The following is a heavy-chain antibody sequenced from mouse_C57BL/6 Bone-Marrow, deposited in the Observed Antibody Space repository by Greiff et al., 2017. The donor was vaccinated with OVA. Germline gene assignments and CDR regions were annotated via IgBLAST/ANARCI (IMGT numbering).Heavy chain of an antibody. CDR1: GYTFTSYW. Sequence: VQLQQPGAELVRPGTSVKLSCKASGYTFTSYWMHWVKQRPGQGLEWIGVIDPSDSYTNYNQKFKGKATLTVDTSSSTAYMQLSSLTSEDSAVYYCAREDNWGQGTTRTVSS. CDR2: IDPSDSYT. J-gene: IGHJ2*01. V-gene: IGHV1-59*01. CDR3: AREDN.